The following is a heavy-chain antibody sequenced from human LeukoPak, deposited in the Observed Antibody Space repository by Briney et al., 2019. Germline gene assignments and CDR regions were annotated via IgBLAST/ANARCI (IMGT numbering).Heavy chain of an antibody. D-gene: IGHD3-22*01. CDR3: AGSSGYYYAAFDI. V-gene: IGHV1-46*01. CDR2: INPSGGST. CDR1: GYTFTSHY. J-gene: IGHJ3*02. Sequence: ASVKVSCKASGYTFTSHYMHWVRQAPGQGLEWMGIINPSGGSTSYAQKFQGRVTMTRDTSTSTVYMELSSLRSEDTAVYYCAGSSGYYYAAFDIWGQGTMVTVSS.